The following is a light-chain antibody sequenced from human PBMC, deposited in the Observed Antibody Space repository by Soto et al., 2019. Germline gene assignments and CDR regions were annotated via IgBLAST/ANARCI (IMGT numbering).Light chain of an antibody. CDR3: QQYNNWHRAT. Sequence: EILITQSPATLSVSPGERATLSCRARQSISSNLAWYQQKPGQAPRLLMFRTSSRANGFPARFSGSGSGTEFNLTISSLQSEDFGSYYCQQYNNWHRATFGGGTKVDIK. V-gene: IGKV3-15*01. CDR1: QSISSN. J-gene: IGKJ4*01. CDR2: RTS.